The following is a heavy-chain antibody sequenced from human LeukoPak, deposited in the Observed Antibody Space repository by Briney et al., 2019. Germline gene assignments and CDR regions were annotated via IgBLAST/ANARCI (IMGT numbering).Heavy chain of an antibody. CDR1: GYTFTSYY. CDR2: INPTGGST. CDR3: ARSYSSSWPFDY. D-gene: IGHD6-13*01. V-gene: IGHV1-46*01. Sequence: GASVKVSCKASGYTFTSYYIHWVRQAPGQGLEWMGIINPTGGSTTYAQKFQGRVTMTRDTSTSTVYMELSSLRSEDTAVYYCARSYSSSWPFDYWGQGTLVTVSS. J-gene: IGHJ4*02.